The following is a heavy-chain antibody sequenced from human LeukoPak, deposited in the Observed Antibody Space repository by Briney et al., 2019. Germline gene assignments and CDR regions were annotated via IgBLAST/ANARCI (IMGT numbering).Heavy chain of an antibody. CDR2: INPSGGST. J-gene: IGHJ5*02. V-gene: IGHV1-46*01. CDR1: EYTFTNYY. Sequence: ASVKVSCKASEYTFTNYYMNWVRQAPGQGLEWMGIINPSGGSTSYAQKFQGRVTMTRDMSTSTDYMELSSLRSEDTAVYYCARDNSVEDTAWWFDPWGQGTLVTVSS. D-gene: IGHD4-23*01. CDR3: ARDNSVEDTAWWFDP.